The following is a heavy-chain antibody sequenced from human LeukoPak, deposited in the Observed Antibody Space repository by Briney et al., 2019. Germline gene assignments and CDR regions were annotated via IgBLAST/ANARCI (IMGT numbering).Heavy chain of an antibody. Sequence: PGGSLRLSCAASGFTFSDYYMSWIRQAPGKGLEWVSYISSSSSHTNYADSVKGRFTISRDNAKNSLYLQMNSLRAEDTAVYYCASSGSYYAILSWGQGTLVTVSS. CDR3: ASSGSYYAILS. D-gene: IGHD3-10*01. CDR2: ISSSSSHT. V-gene: IGHV3-11*03. CDR1: GFTFSDYY. J-gene: IGHJ4*02.